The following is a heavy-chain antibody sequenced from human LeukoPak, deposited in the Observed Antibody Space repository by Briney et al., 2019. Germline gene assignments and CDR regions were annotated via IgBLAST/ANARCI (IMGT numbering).Heavy chain of an antibody. D-gene: IGHD1-26*01. CDR1: GFTFSSYW. J-gene: IGHJ3*02. V-gene: IGHV3-74*03. CDR3: AELRSSAFDI. Sequence: PGGSLRLSCAASGFTFSSYWMHWVRQAPGKGLVWVSRINSDGSSTTYADSVKGRFTITRDNAKNTLYLQMNSLRAEDTAVYYCAELRSSAFDIWGQGTMVTVSS. CDR2: INSDGSST.